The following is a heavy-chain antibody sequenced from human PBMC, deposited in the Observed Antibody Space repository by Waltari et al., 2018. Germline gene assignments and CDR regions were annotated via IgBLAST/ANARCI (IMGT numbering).Heavy chain of an antibody. CDR2: IKHSGST. J-gene: IGHJ5*02. CDR1: RVSFSGYY. CDR3: ARSPQESIAAAGGNRFDP. D-gene: IGHD6-13*01. V-gene: IGHV4-34*01. Sequence: QVQLQQWGAGLLKPSATLSLPCAVYRVSFSGYYWLCIRHPPGQGLEWIGEIKHSGSTNYNPSLKSRVTISVDTSKNQFSLKLSSVTAADTAAYYCARSPQESIAAAGGNRFDPWGQGTLVTVSS.